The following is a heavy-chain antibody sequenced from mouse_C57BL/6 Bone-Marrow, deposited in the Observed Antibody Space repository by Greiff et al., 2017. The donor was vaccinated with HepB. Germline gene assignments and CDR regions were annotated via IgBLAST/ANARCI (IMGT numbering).Heavy chain of an antibody. D-gene: IGHD1-1*01. CDR3: ERYGSSYVWAMDY. V-gene: IGHV5-4*03. CDR1: GFTFSSYA. Sequence: EVKVIESGGGLVKPGGSLKLSCAASGFTFSSYAMSWVRQTPEKRLEWVATISDGGSYTYYPDNVKGRFTISRDNAKNNLYLQMSQLKSEDTAMYYCERYGSSYVWAMDYWGQGTSVTVS. CDR2: ISDGGSYT. J-gene: IGHJ4*01.